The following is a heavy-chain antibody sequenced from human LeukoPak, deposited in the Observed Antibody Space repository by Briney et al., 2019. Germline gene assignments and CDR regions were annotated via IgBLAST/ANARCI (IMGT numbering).Heavy chain of an antibody. Sequence: SETLSLTCAVYGGSFSGYYRSWIRQPPGKGLEWIGEINHSGSTNYNPSLKSRVTISVDTSKNQFSLKLSSVTAADTAVYYCARAEWELLPLYYFDYWGQGTLVTVSS. CDR1: GGSFSGYY. V-gene: IGHV4-34*01. CDR2: INHSGST. J-gene: IGHJ4*02. CDR3: ARAEWELLPLYYFDY. D-gene: IGHD1-26*01.